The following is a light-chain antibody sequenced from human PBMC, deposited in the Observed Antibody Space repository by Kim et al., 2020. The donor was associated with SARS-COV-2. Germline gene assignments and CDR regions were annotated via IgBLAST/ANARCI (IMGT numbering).Light chain of an antibody. CDR2: DAS. J-gene: IGKJ4*01. V-gene: IGKV1-33*01. Sequence: DIQMTQSPSSLSASVGDRVTITCQASQDISNYLNWYQQKPGKAPRLLIYDASNLEIGVPSRFSGSGSGTDFSFTISSLQAEDFATYYCQQHDNLPLTFGGGTKVGIK. CDR1: QDISNY. CDR3: QQHDNLPLT.